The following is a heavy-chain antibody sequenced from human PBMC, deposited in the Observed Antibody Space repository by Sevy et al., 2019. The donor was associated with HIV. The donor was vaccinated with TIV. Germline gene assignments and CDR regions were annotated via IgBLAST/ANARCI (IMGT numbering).Heavy chain of an antibody. Sequence: GGSLRLSCVASGFSYSSYGMHWVRQAPGKGLEWVAYIQYDGSNKDYADSVKGRFTISRDNSKNTLDLQMNSLRVEDTAVYYCVKEGGGEGGDHWGQGTLVTVSS. CDR2: IQYDGSNK. V-gene: IGHV3-30*02. CDR1: GFSYSSYG. CDR3: VKEGGGEGGDH. J-gene: IGHJ4*02. D-gene: IGHD2-21*01.